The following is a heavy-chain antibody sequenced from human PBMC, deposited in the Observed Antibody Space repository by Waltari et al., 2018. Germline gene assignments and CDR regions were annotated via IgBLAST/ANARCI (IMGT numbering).Heavy chain of an antibody. CDR3: ARDYCDRTNCHGMDV. CDR1: GFTFSSYA. J-gene: IGHJ6*02. CDR2: ISYNERNI. D-gene: IGHD3-22*01. V-gene: IGHV3-30*04. Sequence: QVQLVESGGGVVQPGRSLRLSCAASGFTFSSYAMPWVRQAPGKGLEWVAVISYNERNIYYVDSVKGRFTISRDNSKKMLYLQMNSLRAEDTAVYYCARDYCDRTNCHGMDVWGQGTTVAVSS.